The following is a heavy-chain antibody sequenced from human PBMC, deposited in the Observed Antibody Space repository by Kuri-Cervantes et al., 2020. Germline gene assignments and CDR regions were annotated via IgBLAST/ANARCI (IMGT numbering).Heavy chain of an antibody. V-gene: IGHV3-23*01. CDR1: GFTFSSYA. Sequence: GESLKISCAASGFTFSSYAMSWVRQAPGKGLEWVSAISGSGGSTYYADSVKGRFTISRDNAKNSLYLQMNSLRAEDTAVYYCAHLGLYSSGWYARTLKRDYWGQGTLVTVSS. CDR3: AHLGLYSSGWYARTLKRDY. CDR2: ISGSGGST. D-gene: IGHD6-19*01. J-gene: IGHJ4*02.